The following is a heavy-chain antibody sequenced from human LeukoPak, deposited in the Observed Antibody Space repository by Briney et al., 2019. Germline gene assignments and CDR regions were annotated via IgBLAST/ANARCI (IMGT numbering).Heavy chain of an antibody. CDR3: AREKLYGHHEWIIDY. V-gene: IGHV3-11*01. D-gene: IGHD4-17*01. CDR2: INNGGSTI. CDR1: GFTLSDFY. J-gene: IGHJ4*02. Sequence: KAGGSLRLSCAASGFTLSDFYMSWIRQAPGKGLEWLSYINNGGSTIYSADSVKGRFTISRDNAKNSLHLQMNSLRPDDTAVYYCAREKLYGHHEWIIDYWGQGTLVTVSS.